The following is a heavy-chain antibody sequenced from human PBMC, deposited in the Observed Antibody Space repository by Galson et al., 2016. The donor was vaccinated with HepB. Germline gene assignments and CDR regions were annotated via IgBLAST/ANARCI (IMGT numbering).Heavy chain of an antibody. V-gene: IGHV3-7*03. Sequence: SLRLSCAASGFRFGTYWMSWVRQAPGKGLEWVANTHPAGGEKYYMDSVRGRFAISSDNTENSLYLQMSSLRAEDPAVYYCGRIHLDSSGWGDGFDIWGQGTLVTVSS. CDR3: GRIHLDSSGWGDGFDI. CDR1: GFRFGTYW. CDR2: THPAGGEK. D-gene: IGHD3-22*01. J-gene: IGHJ3*02.